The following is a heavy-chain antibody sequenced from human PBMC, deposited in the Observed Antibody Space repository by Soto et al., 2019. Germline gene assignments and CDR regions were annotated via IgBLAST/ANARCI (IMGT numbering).Heavy chain of an antibody. V-gene: IGHV4-59*01. J-gene: IGHJ4*02. CDR1: GGSIETFY. CDR2: ISNSGST. Sequence: SETLSLTCTVSGGSIETFYGSWIRQPPRKGLEWIGYISNSGSTSYNPSLESRVTVSVDTAKNEFSLKLNSVTAADTATYYCARILRDSQGWYHHDFWGQGTLVTVSS. D-gene: IGHD6-19*01. CDR3: ARILRDSQGWYHHDF.